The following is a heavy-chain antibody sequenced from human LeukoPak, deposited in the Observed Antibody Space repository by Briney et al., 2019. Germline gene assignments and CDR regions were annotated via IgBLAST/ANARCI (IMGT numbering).Heavy chain of an antibody. CDR2: IWYDGSNK. V-gene: IGHV3-33*01. Sequence: GGSLRLSCAASGFTFSSYGMHWVRQAPGKGLEWVAVIWYDGSNKYYADSVKGRFTISRDNSKNTPYLQMNSLRPEDTAVYYCATGDYDSVGYFQHWGQGTLVTVSS. CDR1: GFTFSSYG. CDR3: ATGDYDSVGYFQH. D-gene: IGHD5-12*01. J-gene: IGHJ1*01.